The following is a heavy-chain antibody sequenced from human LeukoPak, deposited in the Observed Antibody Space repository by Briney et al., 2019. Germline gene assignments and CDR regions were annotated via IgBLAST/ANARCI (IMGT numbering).Heavy chain of an antibody. Sequence: PGGSLRFSCAASGFTFSSYAMHWVRQAPGKGLEWVAVISYDGSNKYYADSVKGRFTISRDNSKNTVSLQMNSLRAEDTAVYHCAGDGWHGLFTYWGQGTLVTVSS. CDR1: GFTFSSYA. V-gene: IGHV3-30*04. CDR2: ISYDGSNK. CDR3: AGDGWHGLFTY. J-gene: IGHJ4*02. D-gene: IGHD5-24*01.